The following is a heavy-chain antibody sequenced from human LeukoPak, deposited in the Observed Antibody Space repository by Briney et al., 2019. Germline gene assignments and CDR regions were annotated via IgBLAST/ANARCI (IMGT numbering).Heavy chain of an antibody. D-gene: IGHD2-2*01. Sequence: GGSLRLSCAASGFTFSSTWMHWVRQVPGKELVWVARIESDGRRTTYAESVKGRFTISRDISKNTLYLQMSSLRAEDTAVYYCARITSTSWYEIFDYWGQGTLVTVSS. CDR3: ARITSTSWYEIFDY. V-gene: IGHV3-74*03. CDR2: IESDGRRT. CDR1: GFTFSSTW. J-gene: IGHJ4*02.